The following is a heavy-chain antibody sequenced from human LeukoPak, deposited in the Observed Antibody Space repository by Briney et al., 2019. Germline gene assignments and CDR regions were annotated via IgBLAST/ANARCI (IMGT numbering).Heavy chain of an antibody. V-gene: IGHV4-39*01. J-gene: IGHJ4*02. CDR3: ARLQYSSGWSPFFDY. CDR2: IYYSGST. D-gene: IGHD6-19*01. CDR1: GGSISSSSYY. Sequence: PSETLSLTCTVSGGSISSSSYYWGWIRQPPGKGLEWIGSIYYSGSTYYNPSLKSRVTISVDTSKNQFSLKLSSVTAADTAVYYCARLQYSSGWSPFFDYWGQGTLVTVSS.